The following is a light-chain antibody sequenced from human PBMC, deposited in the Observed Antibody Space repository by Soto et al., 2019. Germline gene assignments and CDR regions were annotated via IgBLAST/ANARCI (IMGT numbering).Light chain of an antibody. Sequence: VVNMNPGAVPLSPGERAALSCRDSQSVDSSYLAWYQQKPGQAPRLLIYGASSRATGIPDRFSGSGSGTNFTLTISILVPDDFAVYYFRQRANLLGTCARGTKVDIK. J-gene: IGKJ1*01. CDR3: RQRANLLGT. CDR2: GAS. CDR1: QSVDSSY. V-gene: IGKV3D-20*02.